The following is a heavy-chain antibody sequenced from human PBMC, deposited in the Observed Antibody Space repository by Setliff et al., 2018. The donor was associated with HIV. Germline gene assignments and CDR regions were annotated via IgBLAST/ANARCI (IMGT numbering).Heavy chain of an antibody. CDR1: AGSISAYY. Sequence: SETLSLTCSVSAGSISAYYWSWVRQSPGRGLEWIGYVSNTGTTSYSPSLNSRVTMSLDTSRDQFSLKLSSVTAADTAVYYCARTRGRALVSYYFDSWGQGRLVTVSS. D-gene: IGHD1-26*01. CDR2: VSNTGTT. CDR3: ARTRGRALVSYYFDS. J-gene: IGHJ4*02. V-gene: IGHV4-59*01.